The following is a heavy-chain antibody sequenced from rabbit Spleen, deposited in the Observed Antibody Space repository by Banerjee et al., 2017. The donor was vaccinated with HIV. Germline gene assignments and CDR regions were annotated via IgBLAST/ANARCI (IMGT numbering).Heavy chain of an antibody. CDR2: IDSGSSGFT. CDR3: VREVAAKFNL. J-gene: IGHJ4*01. Sequence: QSLEESGGDLVKPGASLTLTCTASGVSFSSSSYMCWVRQAPGKGLEWIACIDSGSSGFTYFATWAKGRFTISSHNAQNTLFLQLNSLTAADTATYFCVREVAAKFNLWGPGTLVTVS. D-gene: IGHD4-1*01. V-gene: IGHV1S40*01. CDR1: GVSFSSSSY.